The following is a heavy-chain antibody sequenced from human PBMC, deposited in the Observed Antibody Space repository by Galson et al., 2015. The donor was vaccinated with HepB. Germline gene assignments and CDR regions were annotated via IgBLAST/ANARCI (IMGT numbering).Heavy chain of an antibody. CDR2: IYSGGSK. D-gene: IGHD4-23*01. CDR3: ASDYGGKRYSFDY. CDR1: GFTVSSNY. V-gene: IGHV3-53*01. Sequence: SLRLSCAASGFTVSSNYMSWVRQAPGKGLEWVSVIYSGGSKYYADSVKGRFTISRGNYKNTLYLQMNSLRAEDTAVYYCASDYGGKRYSFDYWGQGTLVTVSS. J-gene: IGHJ4*02.